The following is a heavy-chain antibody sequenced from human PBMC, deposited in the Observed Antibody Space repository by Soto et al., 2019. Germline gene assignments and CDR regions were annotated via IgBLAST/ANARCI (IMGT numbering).Heavy chain of an antibody. CDR2: ISGSGGST. CDR3: SARTYYDILTGYTHFYYYYYYMDV. D-gene: IGHD3-9*01. V-gene: IGHV3-23*01. J-gene: IGHJ6*03. Sequence: GGSLRLSCAASGFTFSSYAMSWVRQAPGKGLEWVSAISGSGGSTYYSKSVKGRFTISRYNSKNTLYLQMNSLRAEDTAVYYCSARTYYDILTGYTHFYYYYYYMDVWGKGTTVTVSS. CDR1: GFTFSSYA.